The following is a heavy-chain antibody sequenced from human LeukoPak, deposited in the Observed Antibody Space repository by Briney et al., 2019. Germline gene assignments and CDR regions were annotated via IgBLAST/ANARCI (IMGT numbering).Heavy chain of an antibody. CDR2: ISSSGSTI. Sequence: GGSLRLSCAASGFTFNSYEMNWVRQAPGKGLEWVSYISSSGSTIYYADSVKGRFTISRDNAKNSLYLQMNSLRAEDTAVYYCAREEWLVFDYWGQGTLVTVSS. V-gene: IGHV3-48*03. CDR1: GFTFNSYE. J-gene: IGHJ4*02. D-gene: IGHD6-19*01. CDR3: AREEWLVFDY.